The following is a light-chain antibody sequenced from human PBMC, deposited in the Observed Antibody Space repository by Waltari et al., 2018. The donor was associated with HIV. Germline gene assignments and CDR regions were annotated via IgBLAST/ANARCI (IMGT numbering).Light chain of an antibody. CDR1: NSDVGNFKF. CDR2: AVS. CDR3: SSYSSTHVPVV. V-gene: IGLV2-14*01. J-gene: IGLJ2*01. Sequence: QSALTQPASVSGSPGQSITVSCNGTNSDVGNFKFVYWYQLCPGMPPKLLIYAVSDRPSGISRRFSGSKSGNAASLTISGLQSEDECSYFCSSYSSTHVPVVFGGGTKVTVL.